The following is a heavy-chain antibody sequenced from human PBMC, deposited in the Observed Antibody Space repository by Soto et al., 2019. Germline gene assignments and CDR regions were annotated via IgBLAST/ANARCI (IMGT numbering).Heavy chain of an antibody. CDR3: ARGRYGDY. V-gene: IGHV1-18*01. CDR1: GYAFTTYG. CDR2: ISAHNGNT. Sequence: QVHLVQSGAEVKKPGASVKVSCKGSGYAFTTYGITWWRQAPGQGLEWMAWISAHNGNTDYAQKLQGRVTVTRDTSTSTAYMDLRSLRSDDTAVYYCARGRYGDYWGQGALVTVSS. J-gene: IGHJ4*02. D-gene: IGHD1-1*01.